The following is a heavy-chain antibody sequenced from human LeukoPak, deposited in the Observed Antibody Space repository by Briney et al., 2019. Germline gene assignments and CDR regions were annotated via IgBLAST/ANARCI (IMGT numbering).Heavy chain of an antibody. CDR1: GGTFSSYA. J-gene: IGHJ5*02. Sequence: SVKVSCKASGGTFSSYAISWVRQAPGQGLEWMGGIIPIFGTANYAQKFQGRVTITADESTSTAYMELSSLRSEDTAVYYCARVPPAKSRHGWFHPWGQGTLVTVSS. CDR2: IIPIFGTA. CDR3: ARVPPAKSRHGWFHP. V-gene: IGHV1-69*13.